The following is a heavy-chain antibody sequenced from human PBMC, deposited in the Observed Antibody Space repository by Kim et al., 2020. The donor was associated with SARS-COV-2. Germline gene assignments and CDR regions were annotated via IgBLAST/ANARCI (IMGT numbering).Heavy chain of an antibody. J-gene: IGHJ4*02. Sequence: GGSLRLSCAASGFTFSNAWMSWVRQAPGKGLEWVGRIKSKTDGGTTDYAAPVKGRFTISRDDSKNTLYLQMNSLKTEDTAVYYCTTAAGGILWFGDALFDSWGQGTLVTVSS. V-gene: IGHV3-15*01. CDR1: GFTFSNAW. CDR3: TTAAGGILWFGDALFDS. CDR2: IKSKTDGGTT. D-gene: IGHD3-10*01.